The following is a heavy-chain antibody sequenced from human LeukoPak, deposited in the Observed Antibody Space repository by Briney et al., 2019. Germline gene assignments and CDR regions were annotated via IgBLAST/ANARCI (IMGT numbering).Heavy chain of an antibody. CDR2: INHSGST. D-gene: IGHD6-6*01. Sequence: SETLSLTCAVYGGSFSGYYWSWIRQPPGKRLEWIGEINHSGSTDYNPSLKSRVTISVDTSKNQFSLKLSSVTAADTAVYYCARDQSIAAGFDYWGQGTLVTVSS. V-gene: IGHV4-34*01. CDR1: GGSFSGYY. CDR3: ARDQSIAAGFDY. J-gene: IGHJ4*02.